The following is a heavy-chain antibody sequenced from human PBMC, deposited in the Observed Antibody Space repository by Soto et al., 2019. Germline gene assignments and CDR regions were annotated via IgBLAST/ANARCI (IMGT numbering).Heavy chain of an antibody. V-gene: IGHV4-31*03. Sequence: PSETLSLTCTVSGGSISSGGYYWSWIRQHPGKGLEWIGYIYYSGSTYYNPSLKSRVTISVDTSKNQFSLKLSSVTAADTAVYYCARGINYYDSSGDSWFDPWGQGTLVTVSS. CDR3: ARGINYYDSSGDSWFDP. CDR2: IYYSGST. J-gene: IGHJ5*02. D-gene: IGHD3-22*01. CDR1: GGSISSGGYY.